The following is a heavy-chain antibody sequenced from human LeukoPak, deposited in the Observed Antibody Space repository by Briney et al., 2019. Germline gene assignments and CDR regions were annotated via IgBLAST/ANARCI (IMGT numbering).Heavy chain of an antibody. CDR2: INPNSGGT. CDR3: ARDLYIAVAGGFDY. J-gene: IGHJ4*02. D-gene: IGHD6-19*01. CDR1: GYTFTGYY. Sequence: ASVKVSCKDSGYTFTGYYMRCVRQAPGQGLEWMGWINPNSGGTNYAQKFQGRVTMTRDTSISTAYMELSRLRSDDTAVYYCARDLYIAVAGGFDYWGQGTLVTVSS. V-gene: IGHV1-2*02.